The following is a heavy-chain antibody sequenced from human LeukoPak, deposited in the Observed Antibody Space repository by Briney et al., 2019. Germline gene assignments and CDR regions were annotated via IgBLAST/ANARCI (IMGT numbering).Heavy chain of an antibody. D-gene: IGHD3-3*02. Sequence: GGSLRLSCAASGFSFSDYAMYWVRQAPGKGLEWVAVISYDGSNKYYADSVKGRFTISRDNSKNTLYLQMNSLRAEDTAVYYCARDSTTRIAFLDYWGQGTLVTVSS. J-gene: IGHJ4*02. CDR3: ARDSTTRIAFLDY. CDR1: GFSFSDYA. CDR2: ISYDGSNK. V-gene: IGHV3-30*01.